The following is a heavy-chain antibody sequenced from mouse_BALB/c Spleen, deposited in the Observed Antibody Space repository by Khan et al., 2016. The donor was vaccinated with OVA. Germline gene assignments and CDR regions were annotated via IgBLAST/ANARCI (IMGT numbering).Heavy chain of an antibody. D-gene: IGHD2-12*01. V-gene: IGHV9-4*02. CDR3: ARGGAAYYRSGGDAMDS. Sequence: QIQLVQSGPELKKPGETVRISCKASGYTFTNAGMQWVQKMPGKGLKWIGWINTHSGVPKYAEDFKGRFAFSLETSASTVYLQITNLKYEDTAHYFCARGGAAYYRSGGDAMDSWGQGTSVTVSS. CDR1: GYTFTNAG. CDR2: INTHSGVP. J-gene: IGHJ4*01.